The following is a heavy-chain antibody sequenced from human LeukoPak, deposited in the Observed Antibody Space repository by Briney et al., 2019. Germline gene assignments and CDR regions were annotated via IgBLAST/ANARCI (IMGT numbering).Heavy chain of an antibody. CDR1: GFTFSSYE. Sequence: GGSLRLSCAASGFTFSSYEMNWVRQAPGKGLEWVSYISSSGSTIYYADSVKGRFTISRDNAKNSLYLQMNSLRAEDTAVYYCVSQSSGWFFDYWGQGTLVTVSS. CDR3: VSQSSGWFFDY. V-gene: IGHV3-48*03. D-gene: IGHD6-19*01. CDR2: ISSSGSTI. J-gene: IGHJ4*02.